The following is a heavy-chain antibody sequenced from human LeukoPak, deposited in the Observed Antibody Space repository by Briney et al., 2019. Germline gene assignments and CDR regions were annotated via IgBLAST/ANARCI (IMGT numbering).Heavy chain of an antibody. J-gene: IGHJ4*02. D-gene: IGHD5-12*01. CDR3: AKDDAWVRYQD. CDR1: GFTFDAYA. V-gene: IGHV3-30*18. CDR2: ISFDGNIK. Sequence: SGGSLRLSCAASGFTFDAYAMHWVRRAPGKGLEWVAVISFDGNIKYYSDSVKGRFTISRDNSKNTLDPQMNSLRAEDTAVYYCAKDDAWVRYQDWGQGTLVTVSS.